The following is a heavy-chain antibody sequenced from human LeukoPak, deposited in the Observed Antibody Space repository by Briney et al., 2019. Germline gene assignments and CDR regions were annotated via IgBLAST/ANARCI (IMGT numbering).Heavy chain of an antibody. Sequence: PGGSLRLSCVASGFDFNDNFMLWIRQAPGQGLEWISIIYASGGAFHSESVKGRFSAFRDTSKNTIFLQMNNLRAADTAMYYCVRRHDYWGQGTLVTVSS. CDR2: IYASGGA. CDR3: VRRHDY. CDR1: GFDFNDNF. J-gene: IGHJ4*02. V-gene: IGHV3-53*01.